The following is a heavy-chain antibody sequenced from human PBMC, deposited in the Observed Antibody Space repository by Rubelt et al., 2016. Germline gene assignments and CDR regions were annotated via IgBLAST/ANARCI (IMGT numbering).Heavy chain of an antibody. CDR2: INHSGST. Sequence: QVQLQQWGAGLLKPSETLSLTCAVYGGSFSGYYWSWIRQPPGKGLEWIGEINHSGSTYYNPSLKSRVTISVDTSKNQFSLRLTSVTAADTAVYYCASRTYSSSPFDPWGQGTLVTVSS. CDR1: GGSFSGYY. V-gene: IGHV4-34*01. J-gene: IGHJ5*02. CDR3: ASRTYSSSPFDP. D-gene: IGHD6-13*01.